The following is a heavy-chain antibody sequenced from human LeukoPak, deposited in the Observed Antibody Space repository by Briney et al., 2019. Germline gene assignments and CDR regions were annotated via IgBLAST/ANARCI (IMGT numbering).Heavy chain of an antibody. CDR3: ARVVGGKMRLACDYFDY. CDR2: IYSGGST. J-gene: IGHJ4*02. Sequence: GGSLRLSCAASGFTFSSYAMSWVRQAPGKGLEWVSVIYSGGSTYYADSVKGRFTISRDNSKNTLYLQMNSLRAEDTAVYYCARVVGGKMRLACDYFDYWGQGTLVTVSS. V-gene: IGHV3-66*01. D-gene: IGHD6-19*01. CDR1: GFTFSSYA.